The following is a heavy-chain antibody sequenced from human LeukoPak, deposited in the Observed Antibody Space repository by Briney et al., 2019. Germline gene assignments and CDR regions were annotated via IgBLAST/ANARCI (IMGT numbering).Heavy chain of an antibody. CDR2: ISGSGGST. CDR3: AKTDYYYDSSGYYDY. V-gene: IGHV3-23*01. D-gene: IGHD3-22*01. J-gene: IGHJ4*02. Sequence: GGSLRLSCAASEFTFSSYSMNWVRQAPGKGLEWVSAISGSGGSTYYADSVKGRFTISRDNSKNTLYPQMNSLRAEDTAVYYCAKTDYYYDSSGYYDYWGQGTLVTVSS. CDR1: EFTFSSYS.